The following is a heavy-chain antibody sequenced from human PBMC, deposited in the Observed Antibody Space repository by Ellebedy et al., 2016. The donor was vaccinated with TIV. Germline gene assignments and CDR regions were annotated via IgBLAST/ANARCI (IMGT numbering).Heavy chain of an antibody. D-gene: IGHD2-15*01. J-gene: IGHJ4*02. V-gene: IGHV3-7*01. Sequence: GGSLRLSXAVSGFTFANYRMTWVRQAPGKGLEWVANIKHDGSEKYYVDSVKGRFTVSRDNSRKTVSLQMTSLRDDDTAVYYCARDGSCGGGKCYSGLPDFWGQGTLVTVSS. CDR3: ARDGSCGGGKCYSGLPDF. CDR2: IKHDGSEK. CDR1: GFTFANYR.